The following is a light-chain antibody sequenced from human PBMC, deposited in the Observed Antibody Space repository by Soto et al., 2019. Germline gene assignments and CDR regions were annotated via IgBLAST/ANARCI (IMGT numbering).Light chain of an antibody. CDR3: AAWDDSLNGPVV. J-gene: IGLJ2*01. V-gene: IGLV1-44*01. CDR2: SNN. Sequence: QSVLTQPPSASGTPGLRVTIYCSGSSSNIGSNTVNWYQQLPGTAPKLLISSNNQRPSGVPDRCSGSKSGTSASLAISGLQSEDEADYYCAAWDDSLNGPVVFGGGTKLTVL. CDR1: SSNIGSNT.